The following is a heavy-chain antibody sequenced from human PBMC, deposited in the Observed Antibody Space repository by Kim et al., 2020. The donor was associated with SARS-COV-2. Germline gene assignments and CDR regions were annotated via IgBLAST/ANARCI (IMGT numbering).Heavy chain of an antibody. D-gene: IGHD3-10*01. CDR1: GFSLSTYA. J-gene: IGHJ6*02. Sequence: GGSLRLSCVVSGFSLSTYAIHWVRQAPGKGLEWVAVTWTDGSNQNYVESVKGRFTITRDNSRKTVYVQMKGLGAEDTAVYYCARGISSGTLYTDYYGMDVRGQGTTVTVS. CDR2: TWTDGSNQ. V-gene: IGHV3-33*01. CDR3: ARGISSGTLYTDYYGMDV.